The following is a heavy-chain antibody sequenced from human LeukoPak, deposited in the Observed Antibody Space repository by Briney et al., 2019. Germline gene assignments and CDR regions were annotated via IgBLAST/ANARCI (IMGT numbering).Heavy chain of an antibody. CDR3: ARGKGYDSFGAGAFDI. CDR1: GGSISSYY. J-gene: IGHJ3*02. CDR2: IYYSGST. Sequence: PSETLSLTCTVSGGSISSYYWSWIRQPPGKGLEWIGYIYYSGSTNYNPSLKSRVTISVDTSKNQFSLKLSSVTAADTAVYYCARGKGYDSFGAGAFDIWGQGTMVTVSS. V-gene: IGHV4-59*08. D-gene: IGHD5-12*01.